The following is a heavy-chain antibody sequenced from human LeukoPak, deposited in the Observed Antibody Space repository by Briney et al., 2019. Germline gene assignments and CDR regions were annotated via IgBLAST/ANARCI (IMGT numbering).Heavy chain of an antibody. CDR1: GYTFTGYY. J-gene: IGHJ6*03. CDR3: AREGITMIVVVTPYYYYYMDV. Sequence: ASVKVSCKASGYTFTGYYMHWVRQAPGQGLEWMGWINPNSGGTNYAQKFQGRVTMTRDTSISTAYMKLSRLRSDDTAVYYCAREGITMIVVVTPYYYYYMDVWGKGTTVTISS. D-gene: IGHD3-22*01. CDR2: INPNSGGT. V-gene: IGHV1-2*02.